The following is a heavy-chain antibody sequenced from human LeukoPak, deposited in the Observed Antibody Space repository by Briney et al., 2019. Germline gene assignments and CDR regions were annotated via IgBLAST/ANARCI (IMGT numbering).Heavy chain of an antibody. V-gene: IGHV4-59*08. Sequence: SETLSLTCSVSGASISSYYWSWMRQPPGKGLEWIGYISNSGSTNYNPSLKSRVTISVDTSKNQFSLNLNSMTAADTAVYFCARHYWSDPSDHWGQGTLVTVSS. J-gene: IGHJ4*02. CDR2: ISNSGST. CDR3: ARHYWSDPSDH. CDR1: GASISSYY. D-gene: IGHD1-1*01.